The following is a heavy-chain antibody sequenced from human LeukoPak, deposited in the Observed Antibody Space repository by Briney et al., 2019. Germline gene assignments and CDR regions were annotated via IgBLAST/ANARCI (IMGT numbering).Heavy chain of an antibody. J-gene: IGHJ4*02. Sequence: SETLSLTCTVSGGSISSYLWSWIRQPPGKGLEWIGYIYYSGSTNYNPSLKSRVTMSVEATKNKFSLKLSSVTAADTAVYYCARIERAVAGPIDYWGQGTLVTVSS. CDR3: ARIERAVAGPIDY. CDR2: IYYSGST. D-gene: IGHD6-13*01. CDR1: GGSISSYL. V-gene: IGHV4-59*01.